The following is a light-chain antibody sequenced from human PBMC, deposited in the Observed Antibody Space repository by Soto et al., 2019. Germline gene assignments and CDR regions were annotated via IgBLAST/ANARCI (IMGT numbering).Light chain of an antibody. Sequence: DIVMTQSPDSLAVSLGERATINCKSSQSVLHSSNNKNYLAWYQQKPGQPPKLLIYWASTRESGVPDRFSGSGSGTDFTLTISSLRAEDVAVYYCQHYYSTPPTFGGGTKVELK. CDR2: WAS. CDR1: QSVLHSSNNKNY. V-gene: IGKV4-1*01. CDR3: QHYYSTPPT. J-gene: IGKJ4*01.